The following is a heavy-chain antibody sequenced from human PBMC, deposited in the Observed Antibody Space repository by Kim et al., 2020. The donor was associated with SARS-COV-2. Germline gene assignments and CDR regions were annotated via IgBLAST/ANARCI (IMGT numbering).Heavy chain of an antibody. V-gene: IGHV1-69*13. CDR3: ARVHVDIVEKGGFAMDV. D-gene: IGHD2-2*03. CDR2: IIPKFGAP. J-gene: IGHJ6*02. Sequence: SVKVSCKASGGTFSNDAINWVRQAPGQGLEWMGVIIPKFGAPNYAQKFQGRVRITADDSTSTAYMQLSSLRSEDTAVYYCARVHVDIVEKGGFAMDVWGQGTTVTVSS. CDR1: GGTFSNDA.